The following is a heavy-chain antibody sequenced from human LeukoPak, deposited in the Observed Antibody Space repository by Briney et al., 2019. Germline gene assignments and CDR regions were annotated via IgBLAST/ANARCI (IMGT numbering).Heavy chain of an antibody. D-gene: IGHD6-13*01. CDR3: ARGSSSWYATKNWFDP. CDR2: ISYDGSNK. Sequence: GGSLRLSCAASGFTFSSYAMSWVRQAPGKGLEWVAVISYDGSNKYYADSVKGRFTISRDNSKNTLYLQMNSLRAEDTAVYYCARGSSSWYATKNWFDPWGQGTLVTVSS. V-gene: IGHV3-30-3*01. CDR1: GFTFSSYA. J-gene: IGHJ5*02.